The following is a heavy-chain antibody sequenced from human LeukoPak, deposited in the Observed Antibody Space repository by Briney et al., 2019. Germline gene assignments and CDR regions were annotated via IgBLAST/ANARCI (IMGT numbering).Heavy chain of an antibody. J-gene: IGHJ6*02. V-gene: IGHV1-18*01. CDR1: GYTFTSYG. CDR2: ISAYNGNT. Sequence: ASVKVSCKASGYTFTSYGISWVRQAPGQGLEWMGWISAYNGNTNYAQKLQGRVTMTTDTSTSTAYVELRSLRSDDTAVYYCARDPPTKYYDFWSGYPIGGMDVWGQGTTVTVSS. D-gene: IGHD3-3*01. CDR3: ARDPPTKYYDFWSGYPIGGMDV.